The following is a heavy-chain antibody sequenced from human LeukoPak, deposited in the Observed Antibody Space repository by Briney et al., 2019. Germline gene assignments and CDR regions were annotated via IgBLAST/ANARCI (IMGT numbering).Heavy chain of an antibody. Sequence: ASVKVSCKASGYTFTSYGISWVRQAPGQGLEWMGWISAYNGNTNYAQKLQGRVTMTEDTSTDTAYMELSSLRSEDTAVYYCATFRTATAIWGWFDPWGQGTLVTVSS. CDR1: GYTFTSYG. J-gene: IGHJ5*02. CDR3: ATFRTATAIWGWFDP. D-gene: IGHD2-2*02. CDR2: ISAYNGNT. V-gene: IGHV1-18*01.